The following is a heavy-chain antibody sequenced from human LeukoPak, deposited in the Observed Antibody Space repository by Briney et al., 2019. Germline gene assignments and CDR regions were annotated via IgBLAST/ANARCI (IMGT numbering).Heavy chain of an antibody. CDR2: ISSSGSTI. CDR1: GFTFSDYY. D-gene: IGHD5-18*01. V-gene: IGHV3-11*01. CDR3: ARVGYSYGLDY. J-gene: IGHJ4*02. Sequence: GGSLRLSCAASGFTFSDYYMSWIRQPPGNGMEWVSYISSSGSTIYYADSVKGRFTISRDNAKNSLYLQMNSLRAEDTAVYYCARVGYSYGLDYWGQGTLVTVSS.